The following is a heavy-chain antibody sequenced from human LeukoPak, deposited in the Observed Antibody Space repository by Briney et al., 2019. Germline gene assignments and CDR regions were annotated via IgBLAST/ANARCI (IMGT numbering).Heavy chain of an antibody. D-gene: IGHD6-19*01. J-gene: IGHJ5*02. CDR2: INPNSGGT. Sequence: ASVKVSCKASGYTFTGYYMHWVRQAPGQGLEWMGWINPNSGGTNYAQKFQGRVTMTRDTSISTAYMELSRLRSDDTAVYYCARVETAYSSGWYNGFDPWGQGTLVTVSS. CDR1: GYTFTGYY. V-gene: IGHV1-2*02. CDR3: ARVETAYSSGWYNGFDP.